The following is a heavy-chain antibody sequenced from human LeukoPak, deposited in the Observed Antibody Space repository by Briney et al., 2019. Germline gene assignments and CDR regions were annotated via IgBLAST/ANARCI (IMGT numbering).Heavy chain of an antibody. CDR3: ARASSGWPDLDDY. CDR2: ISGSGGST. CDR1: GFTFSSYG. J-gene: IGHJ4*02. D-gene: IGHD6-19*01. Sequence: GGTLRLSCAASGFTFSSYGMSWVRQAPGKGLEWVSAISGSGGSTYYADSVKGRFTISRDNSKNTLYLQMNSLRAEDTALYYCARASSGWPDLDDYWGQGTLVTVSS. V-gene: IGHV3-23*01.